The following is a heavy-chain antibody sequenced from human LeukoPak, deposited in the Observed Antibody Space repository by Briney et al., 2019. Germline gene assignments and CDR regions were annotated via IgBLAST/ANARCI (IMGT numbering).Heavy chain of an antibody. Sequence: SVKVSCKASGGTFSSYAISWVRQAPGQGLEWMGGIIPIFGTANYAQKFQGRVTITADKSTSTAYMELSSLRPEDTAVYYCASGKVRVVPAATGAPFDYWGQGTLVTVSS. CDR1: GGTFSSYA. V-gene: IGHV1-69*06. CDR3: ASGKVRVVPAATGAPFDY. CDR2: IIPIFGTA. J-gene: IGHJ4*02. D-gene: IGHD2-2*01.